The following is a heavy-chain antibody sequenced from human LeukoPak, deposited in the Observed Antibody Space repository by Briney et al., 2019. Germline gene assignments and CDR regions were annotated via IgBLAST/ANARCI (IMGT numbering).Heavy chain of an antibody. D-gene: IGHD3-10*01. J-gene: IGHJ3*02. CDR2: ISWNSGSI. Sequence: GRSLRLSCAASGFTFDDYAMHWVRQAPGKGLEWVSGISWNSGSIGYADSVKGRFTISRDNAKNSLYLQMNSLRAEDTALYYCAKDTLGEFDAFDIWGQGTMVTVSS. CDR1: GFTFDDYA. V-gene: IGHV3-9*01. CDR3: AKDTLGEFDAFDI.